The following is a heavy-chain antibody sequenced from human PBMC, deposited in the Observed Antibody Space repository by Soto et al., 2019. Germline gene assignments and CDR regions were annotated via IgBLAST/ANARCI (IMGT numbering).Heavy chain of an antibody. CDR3: ARNKTTIWPDY. V-gene: IGHV1-18*01. J-gene: IGHJ4*02. CDR2: ISAYNGNT. CDR1: GYTLNSYG. Sequence: GAPVEVCCKASGYTLNSYGVSWLRQAPGQGPEWMGWISAYNGNTNYAQKLQGRVTMTTDTSTSTAYMELRNLRSDDTAMYYCARNKTTIWPDYWAQGTLVTVSS.